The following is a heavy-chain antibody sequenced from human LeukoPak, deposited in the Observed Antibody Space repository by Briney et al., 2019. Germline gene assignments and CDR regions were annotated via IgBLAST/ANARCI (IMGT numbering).Heavy chain of an antibody. CDR2: IYTDDSGT. CDR1: GFTFSGYW. D-gene: IGHD2-2*01. CDR3: ATGRSTLDY. J-gene: IGHJ4*02. V-gene: IGHV3-74*01. Sequence: TGGSLRLSCVASGFTFSGYWMNWVRQAPGKGLMWVSRIYTDDSGTSYAASVKGRFTISRDNAKNTLYLQMASLRGDDTAVYYCATGRSTLDYWGQGTLVSVSS.